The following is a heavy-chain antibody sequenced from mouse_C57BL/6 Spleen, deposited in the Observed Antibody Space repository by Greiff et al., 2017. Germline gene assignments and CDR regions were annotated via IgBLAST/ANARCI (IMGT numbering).Heavy chain of an antibody. J-gene: IGHJ4*01. Sequence: EVHLVESEGGLVQPGSSMKLSCTASGFTFSDYYMAWVRQVPEKGLEWVANINYDGSSTYYLDSLKSRFIISRDNAKNILYLQMSSLKSEDTATYYCARPRYYGSSYAMDYWGQGTSVTVSS. CDR3: ARPRYYGSSYAMDY. V-gene: IGHV5-16*01. CDR2: INYDGSST. D-gene: IGHD1-1*01. CDR1: GFTFSDYY.